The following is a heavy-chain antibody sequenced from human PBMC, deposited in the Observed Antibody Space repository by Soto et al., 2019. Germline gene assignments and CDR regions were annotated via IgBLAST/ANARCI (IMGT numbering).Heavy chain of an antibody. V-gene: IGHV4-34*01. Sequence: SAPLSLTSAVYVGSFTGYYWSWIRQPPGKGLEWIGKINHSGSTNYNPSLKSRVTISVDTSKNQFSLKLSSVTAADTAVYYCARDDTHDILTGYPTAFFGYWGQGTLVTVS. D-gene: IGHD3-9*01. CDR2: INHSGST. J-gene: IGHJ4*02. CDR3: ARDDTHDILTGYPTAFFGY. CDR1: VGSFTGYY.